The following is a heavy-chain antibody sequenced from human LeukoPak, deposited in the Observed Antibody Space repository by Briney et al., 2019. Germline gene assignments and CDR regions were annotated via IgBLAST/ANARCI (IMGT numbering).Heavy chain of an antibody. J-gene: IGHJ4*02. Sequence: GSLRLSCAASGFTFSSYAMSWVRQAPGKGLEWVSAISGSGGSTYYADSVKGRFTISRDNSKNTLYLQMNSLRAEDTAVYYCANPEYCSGGSCYSGSIDYWGQGTLVTVSS. CDR3: ANPEYCSGGSCYSGSIDY. CDR1: GFTFSSYA. D-gene: IGHD2-15*01. CDR2: ISGSGGST. V-gene: IGHV3-23*01.